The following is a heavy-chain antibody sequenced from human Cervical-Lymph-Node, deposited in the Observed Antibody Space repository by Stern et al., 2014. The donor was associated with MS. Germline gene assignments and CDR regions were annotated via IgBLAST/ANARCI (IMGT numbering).Heavy chain of an antibody. J-gene: IGHJ6*02. CDR3: ARDYSNYGMDV. CDR2: ISNDGRNI. CDR1: GFTFSGYY. Sequence: VQLEESGGGSVKAGGSLRLSCAASGFTFSGYYMSWIRQAPGKGLECLLYISNDGRNIYYADSVKGRFTVSRDNAKNSVYLQMNSLGVDDTALYYCARDYSNYGMDVWGQGTTVTVSS. V-gene: IGHV3-11*01.